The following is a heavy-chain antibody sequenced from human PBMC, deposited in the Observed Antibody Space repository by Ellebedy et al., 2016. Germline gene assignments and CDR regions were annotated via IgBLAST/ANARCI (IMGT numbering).Heavy chain of an antibody. CDR3: ASGVGATDFDY. V-gene: IGHV3-30*03. D-gene: IGHD1-26*01. CDR2: ISYDGSNK. J-gene: IGHJ4*02. Sequence: GESLKISCAASGFTFSSYGMHWVRQAPGKGLEWVAVISYDGSNKYYADSVKGRFTISRDNSKNTLYLQMNSLRAEDTAVYYCASGVGATDFDYWGQGTLVTVSS. CDR1: GFTFSSYG.